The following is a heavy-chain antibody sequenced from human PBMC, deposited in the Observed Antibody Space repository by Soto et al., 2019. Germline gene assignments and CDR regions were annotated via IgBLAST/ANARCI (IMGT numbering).Heavy chain of an antibody. Sequence: SETLSLTCTVSGGSISSSSYYWGWIRQPPGKGLEWIGSIYYSGSTYYNPSLKSRVTISVDTSKNQFSLKLSSVTAADTAVYYCARHSYYYGSGSYSYYYYGMDVWGQGTTVTVS. D-gene: IGHD3-10*01. CDR2: IYYSGST. J-gene: IGHJ6*02. CDR1: GGSISSSSYY. CDR3: ARHSYYYGSGSYSYYYYGMDV. V-gene: IGHV4-39*01.